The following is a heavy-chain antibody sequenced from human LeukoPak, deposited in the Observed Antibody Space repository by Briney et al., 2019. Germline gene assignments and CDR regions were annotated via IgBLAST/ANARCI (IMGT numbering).Heavy chain of an antibody. CDR3: ASEKVVAAAGFDY. Sequence: KAGGSLRLSCAASGFTFSSYSMNWVRQAPGKGLEWVSSISSSSSYIYYADSVKGRFTISRDNAKNSLYLQMNSLRAEDTAVYYCASEKVVAAAGFDYWGQGTLVTVSS. V-gene: IGHV3-21*01. D-gene: IGHD6-13*01. J-gene: IGHJ4*02. CDR2: ISSSSSYI. CDR1: GFTFSSYS.